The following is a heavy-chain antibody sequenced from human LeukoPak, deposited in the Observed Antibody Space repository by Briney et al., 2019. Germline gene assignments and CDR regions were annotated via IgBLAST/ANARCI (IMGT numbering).Heavy chain of an antibody. Sequence: ASVKVSCKASGYTFGSYDITWVRQAPGQGLEWMGWISAHNGNTKYAQKLQGRVTMTTDTSTGTAYMELRSLRSDDTAVYYCARRQPYYNLWCVYDAFDIWGQGTMVTVSS. V-gene: IGHV1-18*01. D-gene: IGHD3-3*01. CDR1: GYTFGSYD. CDR3: ARRQPYYNLWCVYDAFDI. CDR2: ISAHNGNT. J-gene: IGHJ3*02.